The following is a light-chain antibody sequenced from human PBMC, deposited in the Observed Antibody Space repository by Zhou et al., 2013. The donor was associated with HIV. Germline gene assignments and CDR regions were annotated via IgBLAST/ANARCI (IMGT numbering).Light chain of an antibody. CDR3: QQYNDWPYT. Sequence: EIVMTQSPATLSVSPGERATLSCRASQSVTSSYVAWYQQRPGQAPRLLIYGASSRATDIPDRFSGSESGTEFTLIISSLQSEDFAVYYCQQYNDWPYTFGQGTKVEIK. J-gene: IGKJ2*01. CDR1: QSVTSS. CDR2: GAS. V-gene: IGKV3D-15*01.